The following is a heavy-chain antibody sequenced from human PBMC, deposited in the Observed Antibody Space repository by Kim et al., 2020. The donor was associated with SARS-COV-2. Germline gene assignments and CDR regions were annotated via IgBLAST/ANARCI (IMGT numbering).Heavy chain of an antibody. V-gene: IGHV4-34*01. D-gene: IGHD2-2*01. Sequence: SETLSLTCAVYGGSFSGYYWSWIRQPPGKGLEWIGEINHSGSTNYNPSLKSRVTISVDTSKNQFSLKLSSVTAADTAVYYCARGYCSSTSCYVGVWFDPWGQGTLVTVSS. CDR2: INHSGST. CDR3: ARGYCSSTSCYVGVWFDP. CDR1: GGSFSGYY. J-gene: IGHJ5*02.